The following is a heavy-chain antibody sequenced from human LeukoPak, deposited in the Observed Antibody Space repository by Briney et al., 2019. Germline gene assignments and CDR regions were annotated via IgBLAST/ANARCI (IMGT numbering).Heavy chain of an antibody. CDR2: ISYRGST. CDR3: ARISQSSGGFYY. CDR1: GGSISNRGGFY. Sequence: SETLSLTCTVSGGSISNRGGFYWSWIRQHPGDGLEWIGFISYRGSTYYNPSLKSRVSMSVDTSRSQFSLRLTSVTDEDTAVYYCARISQSSGGFYYWGQGTLVTVSS. D-gene: IGHD2-15*01. V-gene: IGHV4-31*02. J-gene: IGHJ4*02.